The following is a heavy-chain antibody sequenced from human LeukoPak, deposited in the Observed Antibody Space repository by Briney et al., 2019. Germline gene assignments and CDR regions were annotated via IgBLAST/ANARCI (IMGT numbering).Heavy chain of an antibody. D-gene: IGHD6-13*01. V-gene: IGHV4-59*08. Sequence: SETLSLTCTVSGGSISSYYWTWIRQPPGKGLEWIGFIYYSGATKYNPSLESRVTLSLDMSKNQFSLRLSSATAADTAMYYCARRIAVPGSYYFDYWGQGTLVTVSS. CDR1: GGSISSYY. CDR3: ARRIAVPGSYYFDY. CDR2: IYYSGAT. J-gene: IGHJ4*02.